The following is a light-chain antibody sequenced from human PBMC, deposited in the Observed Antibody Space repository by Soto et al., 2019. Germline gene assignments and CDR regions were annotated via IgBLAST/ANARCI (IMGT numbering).Light chain of an antibody. Sequence: QSVLTQPPSASGTPGQRVTISCSGSPSNIGSNTVSWYQQFSGSAPRLIMYRDYRRPSGVPDRFSGSKSGTSASLAISGLPSEDEAIFFCAAWDDSLSGHVVFGGGTKLTVL. V-gene: IGLV1-44*01. CDR3: AAWDDSLSGHVV. CDR2: RDY. J-gene: IGLJ2*01. CDR1: PSNIGSNT.